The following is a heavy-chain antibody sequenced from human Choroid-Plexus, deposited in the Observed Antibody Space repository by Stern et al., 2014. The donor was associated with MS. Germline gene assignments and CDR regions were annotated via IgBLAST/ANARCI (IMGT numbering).Heavy chain of an antibody. J-gene: IGHJ5*02. CDR1: GFTFGSCD. CDR2: VLYDGSNK. Sequence: QVQLGQSGGGVVQPGRPLRLSCVASGFTFGSCDMHWVRQAPGKGLEWMAGVLYDGSNKYYSDSVKGRFTIARDNSQNTLYMQMSSLRPEDTAVYYCAKDRQYLTYFFDHWGQGSLVTVSS. D-gene: IGHD2/OR15-2a*01. V-gene: IGHV3-30*18. CDR3: AKDRQYLTYFFDH.